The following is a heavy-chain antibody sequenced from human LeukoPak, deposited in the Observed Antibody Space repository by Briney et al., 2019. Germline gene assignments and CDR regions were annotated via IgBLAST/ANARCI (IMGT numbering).Heavy chain of an antibody. Sequence: GGSLRLSCAASGFTFSGYAMHWVRQAPGQGLEWVAVISNAGDNEYHADSVKGRFTISRDNSKDALYLQMNSLRAEDTAVYYCARDSGFWSGYYDGPLDYWGQGTLVTVSS. CDR2: ISNAGDNE. CDR3: ARDSGFWSGYYDGPLDY. CDR1: GFTFSGYA. D-gene: IGHD3-3*01. V-gene: IGHV3-30-3*01. J-gene: IGHJ4*02.